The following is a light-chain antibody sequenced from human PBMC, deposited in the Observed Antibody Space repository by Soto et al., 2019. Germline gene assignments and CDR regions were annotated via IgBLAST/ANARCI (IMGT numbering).Light chain of an antibody. CDR2: LKSDGSH. CDR1: SGHSSYA. CDR3: QTWGTGVI. J-gene: IGLJ2*01. V-gene: IGLV4-69*01. Sequence: QSVLTQSPSASASLGASVKLTCTLSSGHSSYAIAWHQQQPEKGPRYLMKLKSDGSHSKGHGIPDRFSGSSSGAERYLTIASLQSEDEADYYCQTWGTGVIFGGGTKLTVL.